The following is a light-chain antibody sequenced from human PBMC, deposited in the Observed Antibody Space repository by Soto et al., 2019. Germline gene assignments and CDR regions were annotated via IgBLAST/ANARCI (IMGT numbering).Light chain of an antibody. CDR2: GAS. CDR1: QIVSNSY. V-gene: IGKV3-20*01. J-gene: IGKJ5*01. CDR3: QQYGSSPIT. Sequence: EIVLTQSPGTLSLSPGERVTLSCRASQIVSNSYLAWYQQKPGQAPRLLIYGASNRATGIPDRFSGSGSGTEFTLTISSLQSEDFAVYYCQQYGSSPITFGQGTRLEIK.